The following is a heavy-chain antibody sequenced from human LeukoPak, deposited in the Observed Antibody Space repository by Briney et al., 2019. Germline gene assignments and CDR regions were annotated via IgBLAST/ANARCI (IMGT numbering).Heavy chain of an antibody. CDR1: GYTFTSYG. CDR3: ARHPSTGSPFDY. J-gene: IGHJ4*02. V-gene: IGHV1-18*01. Sequence: ASVNVSCKASGYTFTSYGISWVRQAPGQGLEWMGWISAYNGNTNYAQKLQGRVTMTTDTSTSTAYMELRSLRSDDTAVYYCARHPSTGSPFDYWGQGTLVTVSS. CDR2: ISAYNGNT. D-gene: IGHD2-8*02.